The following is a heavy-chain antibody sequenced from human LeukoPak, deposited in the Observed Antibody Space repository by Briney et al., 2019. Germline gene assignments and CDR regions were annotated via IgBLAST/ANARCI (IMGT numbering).Heavy chain of an antibody. J-gene: IGHJ4*02. V-gene: IGHV4-39*07. Sequence: SETLSLTCTVSGGSISSSSYFWGWIRQPPGKGLEWIGNIYYSGNTYYNPSLKSRVTMSVDTSKNQFSLKLSSVTAADTAVYYCARVALYGSSGHNYFDYWGQGTLVTVSS. D-gene: IGHD3-22*01. CDR2: IYYSGNT. CDR3: ARVALYGSSGHNYFDY. CDR1: GGSISSSSYF.